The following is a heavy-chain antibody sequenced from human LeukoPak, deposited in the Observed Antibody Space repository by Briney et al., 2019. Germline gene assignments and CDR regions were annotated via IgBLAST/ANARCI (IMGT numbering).Heavy chain of an antibody. Sequence: GGSLSPSGVASGSTFSTYPMSWAGQPPGKGLEWVSAISGSGGSTYYADSVKGRFTISRDNSKNTLYLQMNSLRAEDTAVYYCASSGWYNDFDYWGQGTLVTVSS. J-gene: IGHJ4*02. CDR1: GSTFSTYP. V-gene: IGHV3-23*01. CDR3: ASSGWYNDFDY. CDR2: ISGSGGST. D-gene: IGHD6-19*01.